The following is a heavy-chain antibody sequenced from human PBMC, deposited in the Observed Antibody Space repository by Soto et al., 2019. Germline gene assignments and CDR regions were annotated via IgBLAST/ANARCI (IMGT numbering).Heavy chain of an antibody. CDR2: INPNSGGT. V-gene: IGHV1-2*04. J-gene: IGHJ5*02. Sequence: GASVKVSCKASGYTFTGYYMHWVRQAPGQGLEWMGWINPNSGGTNYAQKFQGWVTMTRDTSISTAYMELSRLRSDDTAVYYCARAPAAAAGIRFDAWGQGTLVTVSS. CDR3: ARAPAAAAGIRFDA. CDR1: GYTFTGYY. D-gene: IGHD6-13*01.